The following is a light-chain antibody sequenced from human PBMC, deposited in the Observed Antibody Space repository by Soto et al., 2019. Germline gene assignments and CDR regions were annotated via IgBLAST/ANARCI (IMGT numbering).Light chain of an antibody. Sequence: DIQVTQSPSTLSASVGDRVTITCRASQSISSWLAWYQQKPGKAPKLLIYDASSLESGVPSRFSGSGSGTEFTLTISSLQPDDFATYYCQQYNSYPLTFGGGPKVDSK. J-gene: IGKJ4*01. V-gene: IGKV1-5*01. CDR1: QSISSW. CDR2: DAS. CDR3: QQYNSYPLT.